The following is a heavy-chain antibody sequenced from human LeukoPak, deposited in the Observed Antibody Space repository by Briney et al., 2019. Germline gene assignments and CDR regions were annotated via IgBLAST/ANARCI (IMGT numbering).Heavy chain of an antibody. CDR3: AKDRAPLDIVATLGY. CDR2: ISYDGSNK. Sequence: GGSLRLSCAASGFTFSSYAMHWVRQAPGKGLEWVAVISYDGSNKYYADSVKGRFTISRDNSKNTLYLQMNSLRAEDTAVYYCAKDRAPLDIVATLGYWGQGTLVTVSS. J-gene: IGHJ4*02. CDR1: GFTFSSYA. V-gene: IGHV3-30*04. D-gene: IGHD5-12*01.